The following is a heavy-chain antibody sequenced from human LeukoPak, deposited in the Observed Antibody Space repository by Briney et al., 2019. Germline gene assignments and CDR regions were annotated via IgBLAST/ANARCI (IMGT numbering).Heavy chain of an antibody. V-gene: IGHV4-59*01. D-gene: IGHD3-22*01. J-gene: IGHJ3*02. CDR2: IYHSGTS. CDR3: ARAYYENIGDAFDI. Sequence: PSETLSLTCTVSSASISTYYWSWIRQPPGKGLEWIGYIYHSGTSNYNPSLKSRVTISVDTSKNQFSLKLSSVTAADTAVYYCARAYYENIGDAFDIWGQGTMVTVSS. CDR1: SASISTYY.